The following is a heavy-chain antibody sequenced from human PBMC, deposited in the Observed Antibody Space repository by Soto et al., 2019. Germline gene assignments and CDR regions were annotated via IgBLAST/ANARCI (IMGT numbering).Heavy chain of an antibody. Sequence: QVQLQESRPGLVKPSETLSLTCIVSGGSISTSSWSWIRQPPVQGLEWLGCVYYTGSTTYNPSLKSRVTISGDTSQSQFSRNLTSVTAADTAVYYCAMGAPSSSYCGLDVWGQGTTVTVSS. V-gene: IGHV4-59*01. J-gene: IGHJ6*02. CDR3: AMGAPSSSYCGLDV. CDR2: VYYTGST. CDR1: GGSISTSS.